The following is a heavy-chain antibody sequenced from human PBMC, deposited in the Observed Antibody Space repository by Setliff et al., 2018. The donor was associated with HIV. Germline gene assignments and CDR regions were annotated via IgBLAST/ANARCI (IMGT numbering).Heavy chain of an antibody. CDR1: GGSISSGGYY. CDR3: ARVSTNPDFYYYYMDV. V-gene: IGHV4-31*03. J-gene: IGHJ6*03. Sequence: SETLSLTCTVSGGSISSGGYYWSWIRQHPGKCLEWIGYIYYSGGTYYNPSLKSRVTISVDTSKNQFSLKLSSVTAADTAVYYCARVSTNPDFYYYYMDVWGKGTTVTVSS. CDR2: IYYSGGT.